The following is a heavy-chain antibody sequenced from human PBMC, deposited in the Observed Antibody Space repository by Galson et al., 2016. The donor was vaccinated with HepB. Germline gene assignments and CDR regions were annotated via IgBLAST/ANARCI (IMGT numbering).Heavy chain of an antibody. D-gene: IGHD6-19*01. V-gene: IGHV4-59*08. CDR3: ARPYRSDWYGVFDR. J-gene: IGHJ5*02. CDR1: GGSIRTYY. Sequence: SETLSLTCTVSGGSIRTYYWSWIRQPPGKELEWIGHIYYSGSTNYNPSLMSRVPISVDTSKNQLSLKLSSVTAADTAVYYCARPYRSDWYGVFDRWGQGTLVTVSS. CDR2: IYYSGST.